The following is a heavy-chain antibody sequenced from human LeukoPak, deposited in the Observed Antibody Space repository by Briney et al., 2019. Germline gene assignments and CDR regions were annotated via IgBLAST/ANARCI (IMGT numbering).Heavy chain of an antibody. V-gene: IGHV3-53*01. CDR1: GFTVSSNY. J-gene: IGHJ6*02. D-gene: IGHD5-18*01. CDR3: ATLRHGYSYGYGYYYYGMDV. CDR2: IYSGGST. Sequence: GGSLRLSCAASGFTVSSNYMSWVRQAPGKGLEWVSVIYSGGSTYYADSVKGRFTISRDNSKNTLYLQMNSLRAEDTAVYYCATLRHGYSYGYGYYYYGMDVWGQGTTVTVSS.